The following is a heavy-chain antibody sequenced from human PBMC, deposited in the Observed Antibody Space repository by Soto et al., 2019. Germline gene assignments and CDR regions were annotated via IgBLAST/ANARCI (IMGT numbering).Heavy chain of an antibody. V-gene: IGHV4-34*01. D-gene: IGHD6-13*01. CDR3: ARGKPWQQLVRLNWFDP. Sequence: SETLSLTCAVYGGSFSGYYWSWIRQPPGKELEWIGEINHSGSTNYNPSLKSRVTISVDTSKNQFSLKLSSVTAADTAVYYCARGKPWQQLVRLNWFDPWGQGTLVTVSS. J-gene: IGHJ5*02. CDR2: INHSGST. CDR1: GGSFSGYY.